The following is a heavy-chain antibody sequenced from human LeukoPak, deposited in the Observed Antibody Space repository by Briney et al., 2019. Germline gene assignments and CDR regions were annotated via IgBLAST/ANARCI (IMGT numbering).Heavy chain of an antibody. CDR3: ARAPYYYYYMDV. Sequence: SETLSLTCTVSGGSISSDDYYWSWIRQPAGKGLEWIGRIYTSGSTNYNPSLKSRVTMSVDTSKNQFSLKLSSVTAADTAVYYCARAPYYYYYMDVWGKGTTVTVSS. J-gene: IGHJ6*03. V-gene: IGHV4-61*02. CDR2: IYTSGST. CDR1: GGSISSDDYY.